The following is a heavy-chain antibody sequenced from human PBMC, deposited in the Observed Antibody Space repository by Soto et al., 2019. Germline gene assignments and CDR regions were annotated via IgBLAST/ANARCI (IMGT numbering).Heavy chain of an antibody. Sequence: QVQLQESGPGLVKPSETLSLTCTVSGGSISRYYWSWIRQPPGKGLEWIGYIYYSGSTNYNPALKSRVTISVDTSKNQSSLKLSSVTAADTAVYYCASGGNLGYWGQGTLVTVSS. D-gene: IGHD2-15*01. CDR1: GGSISRYY. CDR2: IYYSGST. CDR3: ASGGNLGY. V-gene: IGHV4-59*01. J-gene: IGHJ4*02.